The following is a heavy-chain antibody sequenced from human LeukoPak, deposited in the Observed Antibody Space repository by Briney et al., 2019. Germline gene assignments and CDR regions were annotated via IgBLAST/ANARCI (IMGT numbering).Heavy chain of an antibody. V-gene: IGHV4-59*11. CDR2: IYYSGST. J-gene: IGHJ4*02. Sequence: PSETLSLTCTVSGDSISSHYWSWTRQPPGKGLEWIGHIYYSGSTKYNSSLKGRVTISLDRSKNQLSLNLGSVTAADSAVYYCARFLSGSWFFDYWGQGSLVTVSS. CDR3: ARFLSGSWFFDY. D-gene: IGHD6-13*01. CDR1: GDSISSHY.